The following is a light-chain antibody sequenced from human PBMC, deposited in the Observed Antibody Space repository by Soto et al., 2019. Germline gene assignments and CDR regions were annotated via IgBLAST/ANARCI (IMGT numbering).Light chain of an antibody. Sequence: DIQMTQSPSSLSASVGDRVTITCRASQSITNWLAWYQQKPGKAPKLLIYDASSLESGVPSRFSGGGFGTEFTLTINSLQPDDFATYYCRQYNTYSTFGQGTKVDIK. J-gene: IGKJ1*01. CDR2: DAS. V-gene: IGKV1-5*01. CDR1: QSITNW. CDR3: RQYNTYST.